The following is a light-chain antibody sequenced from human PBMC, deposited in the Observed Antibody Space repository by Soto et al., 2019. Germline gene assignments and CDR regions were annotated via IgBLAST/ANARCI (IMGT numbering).Light chain of an antibody. CDR3: CSYAGSSTFSYV. Sequence: QSVLTQPASVSGSPGQSITISCTGTSSDVGRYNLVSWYQQHPGKAPKLMIYEGSKRPSGVSNRFSGSKSGNTASLTISGLQAEDEADYYCCSYAGSSTFSYVFGTGTKVTVL. CDR2: EGS. CDR1: SSDVGRYNL. J-gene: IGLJ1*01. V-gene: IGLV2-23*03.